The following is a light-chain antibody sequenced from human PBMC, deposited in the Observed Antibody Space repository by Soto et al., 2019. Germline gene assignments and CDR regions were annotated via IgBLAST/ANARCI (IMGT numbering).Light chain of an antibody. V-gene: IGKV3-20*01. CDR3: QYGNTVWT. CDR1: QSVSDLY. J-gene: IGKJ1*01. Sequence: EIVLTQSPGTLSLSPGERATLSCRASQSVSDLYLAWYQLTSGQAPRLHIYGASSRAPGTPGRFSGSGAGTDFTLTISRLEPEDFAVYYCQYGNTVWTFGQGTKVEI. CDR2: GAS.